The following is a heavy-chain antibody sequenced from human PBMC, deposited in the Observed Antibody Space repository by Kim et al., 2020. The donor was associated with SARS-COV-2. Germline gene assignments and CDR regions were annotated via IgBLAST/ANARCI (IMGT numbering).Heavy chain of an antibody. V-gene: IGHV4-30-4*01. CDR3: GGEGEYRVFDP. CDR2: IYYSGST. J-gene: IGHJ5*02. CDR1: GGSISSGDYY. D-gene: IGHD3-16*01. Sequence: SETLSLTCTVSGGSISSGDYYWSWIRQPPGKGLEWIGYIYYSGSTYYNPSLKSRVTISVDTSKNQFSLKLSSVTAADTAVYYWGGEGEYRVFDPWGQGTLVTVSS.